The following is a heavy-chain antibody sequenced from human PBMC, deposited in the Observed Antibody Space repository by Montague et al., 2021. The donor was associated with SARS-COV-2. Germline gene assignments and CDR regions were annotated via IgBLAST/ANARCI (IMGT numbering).Heavy chain of an antibody. Sequence: SETRSLTCTVSDVPTSAHFWSWIRQSPGKGLEWIDYISYSGSTKYSPSLTSRVTISLGSSRKRLSLELRSVTAADTAVYHCAREQQLAPRGFGVDAWGQGTTVIVTS. J-gene: IGHJ6*02. V-gene: IGHV4-59*11. CDR1: DVPTSAHF. D-gene: IGHD6-13*01. CDR3: AREQQLAPRGFGVDA. CDR2: ISYSGST.